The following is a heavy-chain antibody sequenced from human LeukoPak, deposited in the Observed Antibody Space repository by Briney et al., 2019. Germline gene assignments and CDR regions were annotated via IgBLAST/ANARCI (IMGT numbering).Heavy chain of an antibody. V-gene: IGHV1-2*02. CDR3: AGEITIFGVVLFDY. CDR1: GYTFTGYY. Sequence: ASVKVSCKASGYTFTGYYMHWVRQAPGQGLEWMGWINPNSGATNYAQKFQGRVTMTRDTSISTAYMELSRLRSDDTAVYYCAGEITIFGVVLFDYWGQGTLVTVSS. J-gene: IGHJ4*02. CDR2: INPNSGAT. D-gene: IGHD3-3*01.